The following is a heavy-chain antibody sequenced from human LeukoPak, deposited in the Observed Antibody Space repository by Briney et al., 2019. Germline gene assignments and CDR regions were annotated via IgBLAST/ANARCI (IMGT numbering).Heavy chain of an antibody. CDR3: TSKMYSSSLGY. CDR2: IKSKTDGGTT. J-gene: IGHJ4*02. CDR1: GFTFSNAW. V-gene: IGHV3-15*01. Sequence: PGGSLRLSCAASGFTFSNAWMSWVRQAPGKGLEWVGRIKSKTDGGTTDYAAPVKGRFTISRDDSKNTLYLQMNSLKTEDTAVYYCTSKMYSSSLGYWGQGTLVTVSS. D-gene: IGHD6-13*01.